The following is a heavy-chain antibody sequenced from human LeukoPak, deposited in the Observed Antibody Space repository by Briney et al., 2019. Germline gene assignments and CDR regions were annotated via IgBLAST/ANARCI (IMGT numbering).Heavy chain of an antibody. CDR3: AREPPGGGFDY. J-gene: IGHJ4*02. CDR1: GFTFSSYA. Sequence: GGSLRLSCAASGFTFSSYAMSWVRQAPGKGLEWVAVVYSGGNTYYADSVKGRFTISRDNFKNTLYLQMNSLRAEDTAVYYCAREPPGGGFDYWGQGTLVTVSP. CDR2: VYSGGNT. V-gene: IGHV3-66*01. D-gene: IGHD3-16*01.